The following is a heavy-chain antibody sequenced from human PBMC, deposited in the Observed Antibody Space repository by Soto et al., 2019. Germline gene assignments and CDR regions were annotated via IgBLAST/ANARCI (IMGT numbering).Heavy chain of an antibody. J-gene: IGHJ4*02. CDR3: VKGGYYYDTSGPTFDY. CDR2: VTGSGGTT. V-gene: IGHV3-23*01. D-gene: IGHD3-22*01. CDR1: GFTFSSCA. Sequence: PGGSLRLSCAASGFTFSSCAMSWVRQAPGQGLEWVSSVTGSGGTTYYADSVKGQFTISRDNSKSTLYLQMNSLRVEGTAVYYCVKGGYYYDTSGPTFDYWGQGTLVTVSS.